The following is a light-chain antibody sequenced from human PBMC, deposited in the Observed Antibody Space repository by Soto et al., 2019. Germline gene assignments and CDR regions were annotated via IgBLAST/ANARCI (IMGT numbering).Light chain of an antibody. Sequence: DIVMTQSPLSLPVTPGEPASISCRSSQSLLHSNGYNYLDWYLQKPGQSPQLLIYLGSNRASGVPDRFSGSGSGTDFTLKISSVEAEDVGVYYRMQALQTRWTFGQGTKVEIK. CDR1: QSLLHSNGYNY. J-gene: IGKJ1*01. CDR3: MQALQTRWT. CDR2: LGS. V-gene: IGKV2-28*01.